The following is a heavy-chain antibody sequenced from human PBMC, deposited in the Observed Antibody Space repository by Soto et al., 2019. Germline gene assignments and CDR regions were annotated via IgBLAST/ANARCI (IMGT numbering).Heavy chain of an antibody. CDR1: GYSFTSYW. CDR2: IDPSDSYT. D-gene: IGHD2-15*01. V-gene: IGHV5-10-1*01. Sequence: GESLKISCKGSGYSFTSYWISWVRQMPGKGLEWMGRIDPSDSYTNYSPSFQGHVTISADKSISTAYLQWSSLKASDTAMYYCARTTGVGYCSGGSCNTYYYYGMDVWGQGTTVTVSS. J-gene: IGHJ6*02. CDR3: ARTTGVGYCSGGSCNTYYYYGMDV.